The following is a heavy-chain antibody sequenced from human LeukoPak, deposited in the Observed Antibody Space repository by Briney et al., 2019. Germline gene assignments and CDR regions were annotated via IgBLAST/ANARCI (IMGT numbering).Heavy chain of an antibody. D-gene: IGHD2-2*02. CDR1: GGSISSSDSY. Sequence: PSETLSLTCTVSGGSISSSDSYWGWIRQPPGKGLEWIGNMYYSGSTYYNPSLKSRVTISVDTSKNQFSLKLNSVTAADTAVYYCARHPPRDCSSSSCYKRWFDPWGQGTLVTVSS. J-gene: IGHJ5*02. CDR3: ARHPPRDCSSSSCYKRWFDP. CDR2: MYYSGST. V-gene: IGHV4-39*01.